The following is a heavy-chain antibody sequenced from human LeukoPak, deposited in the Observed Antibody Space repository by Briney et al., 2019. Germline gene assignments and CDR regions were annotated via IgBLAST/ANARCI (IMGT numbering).Heavy chain of an antibody. J-gene: IGHJ4*02. Sequence: SVKVSCKASGGTFSSYAISWVRQAPGQGREGMGRIIPILGIANYAQKFQGRVTITADKSTSTAYMELSSLRSEDTAVYYCARESSIAARGLNYWGQGTLVTVSS. V-gene: IGHV1-69*10. CDR2: IIPILGIA. CDR1: GGTFSSYA. D-gene: IGHD6-6*01. CDR3: ARESSIAARGLNY.